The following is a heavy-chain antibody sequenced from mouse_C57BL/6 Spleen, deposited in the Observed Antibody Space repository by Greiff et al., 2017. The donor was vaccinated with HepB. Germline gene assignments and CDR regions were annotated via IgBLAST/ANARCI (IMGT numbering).Heavy chain of an antibody. V-gene: IGHV1-55*01. J-gene: IGHJ2*01. CDR1: GYTFTSYW. D-gene: IGHD1-1*01. Sequence: QVQLQQPGAELVKPGASVKMSCKASGYTFTSYWITWVKQRPGQGLEWIGDIYPGSGSTNYNEKFKSKATLTVDTSSSTAYMQLSSLTSEDSAVYYCARRTDYGSSSRYWGQGTTLTVSS. CDR2: IYPGSGST. CDR3: ARRTDYGSSSRY.